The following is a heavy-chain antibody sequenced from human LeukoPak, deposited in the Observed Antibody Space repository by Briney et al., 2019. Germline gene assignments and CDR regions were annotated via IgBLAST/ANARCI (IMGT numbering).Heavy chain of an antibody. D-gene: IGHD4-17*01. J-gene: IGHJ1*01. CDR2: ISSSGSTI. CDR3: ARIRGGSDYGDYEGKEYFQH. Sequence: GGSLRLSCAASGFTFSSYAMSWVRQAPGKGLEWVSYISSSGSTIYYADSVKGRFTISRDNAKNSLYLQMNSLRAEDTAVYYCARIRGGSDYGDYEGKEYFQHWGQGTLVTVSS. V-gene: IGHV3-48*04. CDR1: GFTFSSYA.